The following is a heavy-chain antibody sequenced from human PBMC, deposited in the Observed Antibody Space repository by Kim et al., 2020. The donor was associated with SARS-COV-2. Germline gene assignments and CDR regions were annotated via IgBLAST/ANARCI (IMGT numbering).Heavy chain of an antibody. CDR2: INHSGST. CDR1: GGSFSGYY. Sequence: SETLSLTCAVYGGSFSGYYWSWIRQPPGKGLEWIGEINHSGSTNYNPSLKSRVTISVATSKNQFSLKLSSVTAADTAVYYCARGHIVLGYCSSTSCYTGWFDPWGQGTLVTVSS. V-gene: IGHV4-34*01. D-gene: IGHD2-2*02. J-gene: IGHJ5*02. CDR3: ARGHIVLGYCSSTSCYTGWFDP.